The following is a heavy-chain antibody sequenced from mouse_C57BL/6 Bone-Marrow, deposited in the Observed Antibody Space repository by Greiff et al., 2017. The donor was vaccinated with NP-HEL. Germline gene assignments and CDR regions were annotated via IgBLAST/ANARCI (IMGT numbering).Heavy chain of an antibody. CDR2: INPSSGYT. J-gene: IGHJ3*01. V-gene: IGHV1-4*01. Sequence: VQLQESGAELARPGASVKMSCKASGYTFTSYTMHWVKQRPGQGLEWIGYINPSSGYTKYNQKFKDKATLTADKSSSTAYMQLSSLTSEDSAVYDCARRRGQDGYYFAYWGQGTLVTVSA. CDR3: ARRRGQDGYYFAY. CDR1: GYTFTSYT. D-gene: IGHD2-3*01.